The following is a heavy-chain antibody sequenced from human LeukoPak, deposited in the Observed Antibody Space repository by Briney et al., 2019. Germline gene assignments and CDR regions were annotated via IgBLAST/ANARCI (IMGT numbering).Heavy chain of an antibody. CDR1: GGSFSGYY. CDR3: ARDTYFGAATRSLDY. J-gene: IGHJ4*02. V-gene: IGHV4-34*01. Sequence: SETLSLTCAVYGGSFSGYYWSWIRQPPGKGREWIGEINHSGSTNYNPSLKSRVTISVDTSKNQFSLKLSSVTAADTAVYYCARDTYFGAATRSLDYWGQGTLVTVSS. D-gene: IGHD3-3*01. CDR2: INHSGST.